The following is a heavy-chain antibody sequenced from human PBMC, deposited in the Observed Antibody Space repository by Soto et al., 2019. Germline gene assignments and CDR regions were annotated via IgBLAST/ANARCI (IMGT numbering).Heavy chain of an antibody. CDR3: ARTGITGTRQFDY. J-gene: IGHJ4*02. D-gene: IGHD1-20*01. V-gene: IGHV4-31*03. CDR2: IYYSGST. CDR1: GGSISSGGYY. Sequence: PSETLSLTCTVSGGSISSGGYYWSWIRQHPGKGLEWIGYIYYSGSTYYNPSLKSRVTISVDTSKNQFSLKLNSVTAADTAIYYCARTGITGTRQFDYWGQGTLVTVS.